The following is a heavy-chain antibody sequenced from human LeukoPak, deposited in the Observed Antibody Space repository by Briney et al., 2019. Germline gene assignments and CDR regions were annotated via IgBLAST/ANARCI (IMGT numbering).Heavy chain of an antibody. V-gene: IGHV3-23*01. J-gene: IGHJ2*01. CDR2: ISGSGGST. D-gene: IGHD4-17*01. CDR1: GFTFSSYA. Sequence: GGSLRLSCAASGFTFSSYAMSWVRQAPGKGLEWVSAISGSGGSTYYADSVKGRFTISRDNSKNTLYLQMNSLRAEDTAVYYCAKAPPRPNTATRGHWYFDLWGRGTLVTVSS. CDR3: AKAPPRPNTATRGHWYFDL.